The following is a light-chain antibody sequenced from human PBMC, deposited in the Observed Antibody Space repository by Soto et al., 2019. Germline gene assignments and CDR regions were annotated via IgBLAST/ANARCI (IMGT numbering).Light chain of an antibody. V-gene: IGLV2-14*01. CDR2: EVS. J-gene: IGLJ3*02. CDR3: SSYAGSNTFL. Sequence: QSALTQPASVSGSPGQSIAISCTGSSSDIGIYKYVSWYQQHPGKVPKLIIYEVSNRPSGVSNRFSGSKSGNTASLTISGLQAEDEADYYCSSYAGSNTFLFGGGTKLTVL. CDR1: SSDIGIYKY.